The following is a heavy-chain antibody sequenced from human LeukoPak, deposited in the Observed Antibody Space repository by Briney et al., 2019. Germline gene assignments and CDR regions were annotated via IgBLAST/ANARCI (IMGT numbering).Heavy chain of an antibody. CDR3: AKWGDYDVLTGYYDPDY. Sequence: GGSLRLSCAASGFTFSSYAMSWVRQAPGKGLEWVSAISGSGGSTYYADSVKGRFTISRDNSKNTLYLQMNSLRAEDTAVYYCAKWGDYDVLTGYYDPDYWGQGTLVTVSS. CDR1: GFTFSSYA. J-gene: IGHJ4*02. D-gene: IGHD3-9*01. CDR2: ISGSGGST. V-gene: IGHV3-23*01.